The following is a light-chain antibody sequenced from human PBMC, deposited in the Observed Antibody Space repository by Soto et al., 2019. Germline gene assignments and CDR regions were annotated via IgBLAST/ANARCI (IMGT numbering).Light chain of an antibody. CDR1: SGDVGGYNY. V-gene: IGLV2-14*01. CDR3: SSYTSSSTLVV. J-gene: IGLJ2*01. CDR2: DVS. Sequence: QSALTQPASVSGYPGQSITISCTGTSGDVGGYNYVSWYQQHPGKAPKLMIYDVSNRPSGVSDRFSGSKSGNTASLTISGLQAEDEADYYCSSYTSSSTLVVFGGGTKVTVL.